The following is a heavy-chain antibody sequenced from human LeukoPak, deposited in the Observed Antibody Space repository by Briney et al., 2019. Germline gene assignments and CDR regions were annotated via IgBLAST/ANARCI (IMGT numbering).Heavy chain of an antibody. CDR1: GGSISSYY. V-gene: IGHV4-59*01. CDR3: AREISGYDWFDY. D-gene: IGHD5-12*01. J-gene: IGHJ4*02. Sequence: SETLSLTCTVSGGSISSYYWSWVRQPPGKGLEWIGYIYYSGSTNYNPSLRSRVTISVDTSKNQFSLKLSSVTAADTAVYYCAREISGYDWFDYWGQGTLVTVSS. CDR2: IYYSGST.